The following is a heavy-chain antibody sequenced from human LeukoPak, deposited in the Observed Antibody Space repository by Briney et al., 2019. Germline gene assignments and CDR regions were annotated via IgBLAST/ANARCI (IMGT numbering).Heavy chain of an antibody. V-gene: IGHV3-11*01. CDR2: ISSSGSTI. CDR3: ARDLTNYYDSSGYYSYYFDY. Sequence: GGSLRLSCAASGFTFSDYYMSWLRQAPGKGLEWVSYISSSGSTIYYADSVKGRFTISRDNAKNSLYLQMNSLRAEDTAVYYCARDLTNYYDSSGYYSYYFDYWGQGTLVTVSS. D-gene: IGHD3-22*01. J-gene: IGHJ4*02. CDR1: GFTFSDYY.